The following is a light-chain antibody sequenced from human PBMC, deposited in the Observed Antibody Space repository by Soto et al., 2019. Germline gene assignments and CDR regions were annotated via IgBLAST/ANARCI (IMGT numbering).Light chain of an antibody. Sequence: RVMTQSPATLSLSPGERATLSCRASQSVSTNVAWYQQKPGQAPRLLIYGASTRATDIPARFSGSWSGTDFTLTISSLQSEDFAVYYCQQYNNWPPWTFGQGTKVEVK. V-gene: IGKV3-15*01. CDR2: GAS. J-gene: IGKJ1*01. CDR1: QSVSTN. CDR3: QQYNNWPPWT.